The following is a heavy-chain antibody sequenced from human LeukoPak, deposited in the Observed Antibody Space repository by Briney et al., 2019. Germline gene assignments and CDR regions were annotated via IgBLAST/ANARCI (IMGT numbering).Heavy chain of an antibody. Sequence: GGSLRLSCAASGFTFDDYAMHWVRQAPGKGLEWVSGISWNSGSIGYADSVKGRFTISRDNAKNSLHLQMNSLRAEDTALYYCAKVLSSGWYYFDYWGQGTLVTVSS. V-gene: IGHV3-9*01. D-gene: IGHD6-19*01. CDR1: GFTFDDYA. CDR2: ISWNSGSI. J-gene: IGHJ4*02. CDR3: AKVLSSGWYYFDY.